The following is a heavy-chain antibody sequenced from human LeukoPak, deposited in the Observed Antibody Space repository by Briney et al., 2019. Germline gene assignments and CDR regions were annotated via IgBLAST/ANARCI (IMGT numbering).Heavy chain of an antibody. CDR3: AKDFVWKSMVVVVAAYYGDYGVDY. CDR1: GFTFSSYG. D-gene: IGHD2-15*01. J-gene: IGHJ4*02. Sequence: GGSLRLSCAASGFTFSSYGMHWVRQAPGKGLEWVAVISYDGSNKYYADSVKGRFTISRDNSKNTLYLQMNSLRAEDTAVYYCAKDFVWKSMVVVVAAYYGDYGVDYWGQGTLVTVSS. CDR2: ISYDGSNK. V-gene: IGHV3-30*18.